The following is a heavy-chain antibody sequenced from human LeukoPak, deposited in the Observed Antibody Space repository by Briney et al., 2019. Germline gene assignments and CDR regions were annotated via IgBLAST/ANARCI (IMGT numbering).Heavy chain of an antibody. CDR3: AKDQDAIAVAGTLSDY. D-gene: IGHD6-19*01. CDR1: GFTFTRYW. Sequence: GGSLRLSCVASGFTFTRYWMTWVRQAPGTGLELVANIKEDGSEKYYVDSVKGRFTISRDNSKNTLYLQMNSLRAEDTAVYYCAKDQDAIAVAGTLSDYWGQGTLVTVSS. V-gene: IGHV3-7*01. J-gene: IGHJ4*02. CDR2: IKEDGSEK.